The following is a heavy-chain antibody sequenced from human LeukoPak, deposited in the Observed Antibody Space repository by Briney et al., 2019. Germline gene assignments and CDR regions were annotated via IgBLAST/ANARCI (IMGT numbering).Heavy chain of an antibody. D-gene: IGHD1-1*01. CDR3: ARAPGRSPTRNFQH. CDR2: IHYDGNT. J-gene: IGHJ1*01. CDR1: GGSISSSSYS. V-gene: IGHV4-39*07. Sequence: SETLSLTCTVSGGSISSSSYSWTWIRQPPGKGLEWIGSIHYDGNTYYKPSLKSRVTISVDTSRNQFSLKLSSVTAADTAVYYCARAPGRSPTRNFQHWGQGTLVTVSS.